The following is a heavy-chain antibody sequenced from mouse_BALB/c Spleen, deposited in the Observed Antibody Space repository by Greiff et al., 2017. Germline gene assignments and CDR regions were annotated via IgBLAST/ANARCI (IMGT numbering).Heavy chain of an antibody. V-gene: IGHV14-3*02. CDR3: ARGDYDEFAY. Sequence: EVKLQESGAELVKPGASVKLSCTASGFNIKDTYMHWVKQRPEQGLEWIGRIDPANGNTKYDPKFQGKATITADTSSNTAYLQLSSLTSEDTAVYYCARGDYDEFAYWGQGTLVTVSA. CDR1: GFNIKDTY. J-gene: IGHJ3*01. D-gene: IGHD2-4*01. CDR2: IDPANGNT.